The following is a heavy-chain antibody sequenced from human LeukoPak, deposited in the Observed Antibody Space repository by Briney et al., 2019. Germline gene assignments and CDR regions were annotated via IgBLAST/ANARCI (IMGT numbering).Heavy chain of an antibody. V-gene: IGHV1-58*02. CDR3: AADGEYSSSWYAPYYGMDV. Sequence: ASVKVSCKASGFTFTSSAMQWVRQARGQRLEGIGWIVVGSGNTNYAQKFQERVTITRDMSTSTAYMELSSLRSEDTAVYYCAADGEYSSSWYAPYYGMDVWGQGTTVTVSS. J-gene: IGHJ6*02. CDR2: IVVGSGNT. CDR1: GFTFTSSA. D-gene: IGHD6-13*01.